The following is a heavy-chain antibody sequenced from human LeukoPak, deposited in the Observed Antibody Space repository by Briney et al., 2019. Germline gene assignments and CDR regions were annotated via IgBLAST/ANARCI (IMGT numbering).Heavy chain of an antibody. CDR2: IKQDGGEK. V-gene: IGHV3-7*03. J-gene: IGHJ4*02. CDR1: GFTFSNYW. D-gene: IGHD3-22*01. Sequence: PGGSLRLSCAASGFTFSNYWMSWVRQIPGKGLEWVANIKQDGGEKYYVDSVKGRFTISRDNAKNSLYLQMNSLRAEDTAVYYCARVGDDYYDSSGYYQVLYYFDYWGQGTLVIVSS. CDR3: ARVGDDYYDSSGYYQVLYYFDY.